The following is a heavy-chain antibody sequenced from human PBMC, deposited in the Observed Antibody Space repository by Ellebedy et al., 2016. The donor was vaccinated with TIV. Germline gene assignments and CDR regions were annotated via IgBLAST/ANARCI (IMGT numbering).Heavy chain of an antibody. V-gene: IGHV3-30*12. J-gene: IGHJ4*02. Sequence: GESLKISCAASGFTFSSRGMHWVRQAPGKGLEWVAFVSSDGIKKHHSDSVKGRFTISRDNARHTLFLQMHSLRAEDTAVYYCARGRIASGGTPDYFDYWGPGTLVTVSS. CDR2: VSSDGIKK. D-gene: IGHD6-13*01. CDR1: GFTFSSRG. CDR3: ARGRIASGGTPDYFDY.